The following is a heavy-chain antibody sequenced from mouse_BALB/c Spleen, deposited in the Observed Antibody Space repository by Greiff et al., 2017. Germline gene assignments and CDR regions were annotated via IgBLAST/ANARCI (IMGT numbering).Heavy chain of an antibody. CDR1: GYTFTSYA. J-gene: IGHJ2*01. CDR3: ARSPYGNYPDY. Sequence: QVQLQQSAAELARPGASVKMSCKASGYTFTSYAMHWVKQRPGQGLEWIGYINPSSGYTEYNQKFKDKTTLTADKSSSTAYMQLSSLTSEDSAVYYCARSPYGNYPDYWGQGTTLTVSS. D-gene: IGHD2-10*02. V-gene: IGHV1-4*02. CDR2: INPSSGYT.